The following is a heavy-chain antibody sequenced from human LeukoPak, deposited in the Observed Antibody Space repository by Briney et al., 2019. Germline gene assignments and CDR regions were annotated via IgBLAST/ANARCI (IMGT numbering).Heavy chain of an antibody. J-gene: IGHJ4*02. CDR2: IKEDGSEK. CDR1: FTPSSSW. CDR3: ATYGSGIGFDC. V-gene: IGHV3-7*02. D-gene: IGHD3-10*01. Sequence: VGSLRDSRVDSLFTPSSSWRSWVRQAPGKGREWGAKIKEDGSEKYYVDSVKGRFTISRDNAKNSLYLQMNSLRAEDTAVYYCATYGSGIGFDCWGQGTLVTVSS.